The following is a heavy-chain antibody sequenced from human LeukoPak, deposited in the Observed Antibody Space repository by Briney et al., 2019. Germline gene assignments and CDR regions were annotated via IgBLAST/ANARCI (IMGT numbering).Heavy chain of an antibody. CDR2: IYTSGST. D-gene: IGHD2-2*01. Sequence: SETLSLTCTVSGSISGYYWSWIRQPPGKGLEWIGHIYTSGSTNYNPSLESRVTISVVTSKNQFSLDLSSVTAADTAVYYCARQKCTSASCLTKNAFDIWGQGTMVTVSS. CDR1: GSISGYY. CDR3: ARQKCTSASCLTKNAFDI. J-gene: IGHJ3*02. V-gene: IGHV4-4*09.